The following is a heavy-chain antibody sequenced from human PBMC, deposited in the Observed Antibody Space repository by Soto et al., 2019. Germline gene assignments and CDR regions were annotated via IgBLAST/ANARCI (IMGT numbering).Heavy chain of an antibody. J-gene: IGHJ6*02. CDR2: IYQSGNT. Sequence: QLQLQESGSGLVKPSQTLSLTCAVSGGSISSGGFSWTWIRQPPGKGLEWIGYIYQSGNTYYNPSLKSLVTLSVERSKNQFSLKLSSVNAADTAVYACARGPYDSGHDQYYYGMHVWGQGTTVTVSS. D-gene: IGHD3-16*01. CDR3: ARGPYDSGHDQYYYGMHV. CDR1: GGSISSGGFS. V-gene: IGHV4-30-2*01.